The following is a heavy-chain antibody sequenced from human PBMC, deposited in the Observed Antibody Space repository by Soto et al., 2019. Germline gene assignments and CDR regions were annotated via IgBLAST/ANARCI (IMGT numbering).Heavy chain of an antibody. CDR3: ARDKRDLRFLEWSYYFDY. CDR2: ISYDGSNK. J-gene: IGHJ4*02. Sequence: GGSLRLSCAASGFTFSIYVMHWVRQAPGKGLEWVAVISYDGSNKYYADSVKGRFTISRDNSKNTLYLQLNSLRAEDTAVYYCARDKRDLRFLEWSYYFDYWGQGTLVTVSS. V-gene: IGHV3-30-3*01. CDR1: GFTFSIYV. D-gene: IGHD3-3*01.